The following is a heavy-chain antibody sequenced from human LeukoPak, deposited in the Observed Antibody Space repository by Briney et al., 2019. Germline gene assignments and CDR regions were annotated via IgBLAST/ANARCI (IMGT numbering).Heavy chain of an antibody. Sequence: GGSLRLSCAASGFTFDDYAMHWVRQAPGKGLEWVSGISWNSCSIGYADSVKGRFTISRDNAKNSLYLQMNSLRAEDTALYYCAKDMGGGRGELLFGYFDYWGQGTLVTVSS. CDR1: GFTFDDYA. V-gene: IGHV3-9*01. J-gene: IGHJ4*02. CDR3: AKDMGGGRGELLFGYFDY. CDR2: ISWNSCSI. D-gene: IGHD2-21*02.